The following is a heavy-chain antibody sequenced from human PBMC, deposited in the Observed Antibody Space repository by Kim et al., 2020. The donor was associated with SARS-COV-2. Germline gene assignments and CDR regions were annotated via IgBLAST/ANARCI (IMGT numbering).Heavy chain of an antibody. CDR1: GYSFTSYW. CDR2: IYHGDSDT. D-gene: IGHD6-13*01. CDR3: ERRSFDSRSWYPHYYYRDV. V-gene: IGHV5-51*01. J-gene: IGHJ6*03. Sequence: GESLKISCKGSGYSFTSYWIGWVRQMPGKGLEWMGIIYHGDSDTRYSPSFQGQVTISADKSISTAYLQWSSLKASDTAMYYCERRSFDSRSWYPHYYYRDVWGEGTTVTVSS.